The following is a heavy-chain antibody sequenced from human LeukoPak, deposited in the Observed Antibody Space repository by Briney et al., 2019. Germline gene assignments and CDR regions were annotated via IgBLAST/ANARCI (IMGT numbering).Heavy chain of an antibody. CDR2: ITPNADRT. CDR1: GFTFDDYG. V-gene: IGHV3-23*01. J-gene: IGHJ1*01. CDR3: AIMHGYYDGSGYWVQ. Sequence: PGGSLRLSCAASGFTFDDYGMSWVRQAPGKGLEWVSFITPNADRTSYADSVEGRFTISRDNPRNTLYMQMNSLRDEDTAIYYCAIMHGYYDGSGYWVQWGQGTLVTVSS. D-gene: IGHD3-22*01.